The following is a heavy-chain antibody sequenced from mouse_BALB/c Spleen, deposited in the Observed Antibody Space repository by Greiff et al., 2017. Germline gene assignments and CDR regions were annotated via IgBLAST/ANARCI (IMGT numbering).Heavy chain of an antibody. J-gene: IGHJ3*01. CDR3: ARSGDGYLFAY. CDR2: INPSTGYT. CDR1: GYTFTSYW. Sequence: QVQLQQSGAELAKPGASVKMSCKASGYTFTSYWMHWVKQRPGQGLEWIGYINPSTGYTEYNQKFKDKATLTADKSSSTAYMQLSSLTSEDSAVYYCARSGDGYLFAYWGQGTLVTVSA. V-gene: IGHV1-7*01. D-gene: IGHD2-3*01.